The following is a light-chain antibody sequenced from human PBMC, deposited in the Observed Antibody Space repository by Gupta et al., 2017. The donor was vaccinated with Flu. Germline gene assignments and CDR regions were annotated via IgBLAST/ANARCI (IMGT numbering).Light chain of an antibody. CDR2: DAS. J-gene: IGKJ5*01. Sequence: DIQMTQSPSSLSASIGDRVTITCQASRDIGKYLNWYQHKPGKAPKFLIYDASNLETGVPSRFTGSGSGTEFTLTISSLQPEDVATYYCQQFDDLPTFGQGTXLDI. CDR3: QQFDDLPT. V-gene: IGKV1-33*01. CDR1: RDIGKY.